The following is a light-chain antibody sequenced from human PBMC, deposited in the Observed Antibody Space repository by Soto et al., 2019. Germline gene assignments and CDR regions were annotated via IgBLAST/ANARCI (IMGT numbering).Light chain of an antibody. V-gene: IGKV3-20*01. CDR2: GAS. J-gene: IGKJ1*01. CDR1: QSVNNDY. CDR3: QQYGSSPWT. Sequence: EIGLTQSPGTLSLSPGERAALSCRASQSVNNDYLAWYHQKPGRAPRLVIYGASKRATGIPDRFSGSGSGTDFTLTISRLEPEDFAVYYCQQYGSSPWTFGQGTNVEIK.